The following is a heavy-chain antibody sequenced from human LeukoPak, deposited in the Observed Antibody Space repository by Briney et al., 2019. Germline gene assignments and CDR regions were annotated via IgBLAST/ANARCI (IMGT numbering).Heavy chain of an antibody. CDR1: GESFSGYY. V-gene: IGHV4-34*01. CDR3: ARVRGGVFDY. J-gene: IGHJ4*02. CDR2: INHSGST. Sequence: SETLSLTCAVYGESFSGYYWSWIRQPPGKGLEWIGEINHSGSTNYNPSLKSRVTISVDTSKNQLSLKLSSVTAADTAVYYCARVRGGVFDYWGQGTLVTVSS.